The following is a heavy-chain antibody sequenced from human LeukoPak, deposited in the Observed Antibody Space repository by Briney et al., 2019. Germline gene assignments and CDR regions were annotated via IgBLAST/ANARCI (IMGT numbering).Heavy chain of an antibody. J-gene: IGHJ4*02. CDR1: GFTFSSYS. CDR3: ARDGRARQVVVPAAMGY. D-gene: IGHD2-2*01. CDR2: ISSSSSTI. V-gene: IGHV3-48*01. Sequence: GGSLRLSCAASGFTFSSYSMNWVRQAPGKGLEWVSYISSSSSTIYYADSVKGRFTISRDNAKNSLYLQMNGLRAEDTAVYYCARDGRARQVVVPAAMGYWGQGTLVTVSS.